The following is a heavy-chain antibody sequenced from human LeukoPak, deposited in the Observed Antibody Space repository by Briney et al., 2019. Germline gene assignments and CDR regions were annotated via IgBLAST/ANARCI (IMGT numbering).Heavy chain of an antibody. Sequence: GGSLRLSCAASGFTVTSNYMSWVRQAPGKGLEWVSVIYSGSDTYYADSVKGRFTISRDNSKNTPYLQMNSLRAEDTAVYYCARDFERAFDVWGQGTMVTVSS. CDR3: ARDFERAFDV. CDR2: IYSGSDT. CDR1: GFTVTSNY. V-gene: IGHV3-53*01. D-gene: IGHD1-1*01. J-gene: IGHJ3*01.